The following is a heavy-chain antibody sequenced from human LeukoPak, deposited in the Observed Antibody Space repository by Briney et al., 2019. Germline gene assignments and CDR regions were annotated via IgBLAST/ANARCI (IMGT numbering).Heavy chain of an antibody. J-gene: IGHJ3*02. CDR1: GYTFTGYY. Sequence: GASVKISCKASGYTFTGYYMHWVRQAPGQGLEWMGWINPNSGGTNYAQKFQGRVTMTRDTSISTAYMELSRLRSDDTAVYYCARGGIVVVTSDAFDIWGQGTMVTVSS. D-gene: IGHD3-22*01. V-gene: IGHV1-2*02. CDR2: INPNSGGT. CDR3: ARGGIVVVTSDAFDI.